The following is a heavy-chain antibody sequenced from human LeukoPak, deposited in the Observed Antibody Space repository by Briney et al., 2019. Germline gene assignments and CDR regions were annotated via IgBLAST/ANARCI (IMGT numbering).Heavy chain of an antibody. J-gene: IGHJ6*02. D-gene: IGHD3-3*01. CDR1: GFTFSSYW. Sequence: PGGSLRLSCAASGFTFSSYWMSWVRQAPGKGLEWVANIKQDGSEKYYVDPVKGRFTISRDNAKNSLYLQMNSLRAEDTAVYYCARDRLDYDFWSGYGGYYYYGMDVWGQGTTVTVSS. CDR3: ARDRLDYDFWSGYGGYYYYGMDV. CDR2: IKQDGSEK. V-gene: IGHV3-7*01.